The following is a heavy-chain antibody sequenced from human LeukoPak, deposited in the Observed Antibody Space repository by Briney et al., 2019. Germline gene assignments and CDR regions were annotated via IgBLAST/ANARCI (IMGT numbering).Heavy chain of an antibody. CDR2: ISAYNGNT. CDR3: ARGLTGGPDAFDI. D-gene: IGHD7-27*01. Sequence: ASVKVSCKASGGTFSSYAISWVRQAPGQGLEWMGWISAYNGNTNYAQKLQGRVTMTTDTSTSTAYMELRSLRSDDTAVYYCARGLTGGPDAFDIWGQGTMVTVSS. V-gene: IGHV1-18*01. J-gene: IGHJ3*02. CDR1: GGTFSSYA.